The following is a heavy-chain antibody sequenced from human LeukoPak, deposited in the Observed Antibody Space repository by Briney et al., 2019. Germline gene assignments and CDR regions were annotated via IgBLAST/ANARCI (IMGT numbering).Heavy chain of an antibody. J-gene: IGHJ6*03. D-gene: IGHD6-13*01. Sequence: WVRQAPGKGLEWIGSIYYSGSTYYNPSLKSRVTISVDTSKNQFSLKLSSVTAADTAVYYCARRPEPAAAGIFDYYYYMDVWGKGTTVTISS. V-gene: IGHV4-39*01. CDR2: IYYSGST. CDR3: ARRPEPAAAGIFDYYYYMDV.